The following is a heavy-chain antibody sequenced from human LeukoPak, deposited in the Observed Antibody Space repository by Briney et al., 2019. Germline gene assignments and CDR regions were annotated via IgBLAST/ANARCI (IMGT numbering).Heavy chain of an antibody. Sequence: PGGSLRLSCAASGFSFSSYSMNWVRQAPGRGLEWVSSISFSGTYIYYADSLKGRITISRDNARRSLFLQMNSLRAEDTAVYYCARIGREQWLVRGGYFDYWGQGTLVTVSS. CDR2: ISFSGTYI. CDR3: ARIGREQWLVRGGYFDY. J-gene: IGHJ4*02. D-gene: IGHD6-19*01. V-gene: IGHV3-21*01. CDR1: GFSFSSYS.